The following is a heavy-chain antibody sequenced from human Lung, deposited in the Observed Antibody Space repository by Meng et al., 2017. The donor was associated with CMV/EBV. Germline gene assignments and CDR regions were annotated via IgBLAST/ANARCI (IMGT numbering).Heavy chain of an antibody. CDR1: GYAFSDYW. CDR3: ANSVVSGLTR. J-gene: IGHJ4*02. Sequence: GGSLRLXCVGSGYAFSDYWMSWVRRAPGKGLEWVATIKHDGNEKYHVDSAKGRFTISRDNAKNSLFLQMDSLRAEDTAMYYCANSVVSGLTRGGQGTLVTVSS. D-gene: IGHD3-16*01. CDR2: IKHDGNEK. V-gene: IGHV3-7*01.